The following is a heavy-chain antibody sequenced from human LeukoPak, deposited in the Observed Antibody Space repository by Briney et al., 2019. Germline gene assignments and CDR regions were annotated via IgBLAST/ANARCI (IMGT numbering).Heavy chain of an antibody. J-gene: IGHJ4*02. V-gene: IGHV4-39*07. CDR1: GGSISSSSYY. Sequence: SETLSLTCTVSGGSISSSSYYWSWIRQPPGKGLEWIGEINHSGSTNYNPSLKSRVTISVDTSKNQFSLKLSSVTAADTAVYYCATEMATAIDYWGQGTLVTVSS. CDR3: ATEMATAIDY. CDR2: INHSGST. D-gene: IGHD5-24*01.